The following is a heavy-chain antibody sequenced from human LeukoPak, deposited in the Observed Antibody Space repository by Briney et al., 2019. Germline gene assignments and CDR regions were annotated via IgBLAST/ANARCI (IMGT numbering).Heavy chain of an antibody. CDR1: GFTVSNYY. D-gene: IGHD3-22*01. J-gene: IGHJ4*02. V-gene: IGHV3-21*01. Sequence: GGCLRLSCAASGFTVSNYYMSWVRQAPGKGLEWVSSISSSSSYIYYADSVKGRFTISRDNAKNSLYLQMNSLRAEDTAVYYCAGPLYDSSVEWWDWGQGTLVTVSS. CDR2: ISSSSSYI. CDR3: AGPLYDSSVEWWD.